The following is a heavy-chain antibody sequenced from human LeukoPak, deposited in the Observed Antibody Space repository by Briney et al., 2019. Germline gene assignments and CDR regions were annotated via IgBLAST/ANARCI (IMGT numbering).Heavy chain of an antibody. D-gene: IGHD1-14*01. CDR1: GYTFTGYV. CDR2: IKLNSGAT. V-gene: IGHV1-2*02. CDR3: ARDLSTTSNWEFDY. Sequence: ASVEASCKTSGYTFTGYVMHWVRQAPGQGLEWMGWIKLNSGATMYAQKFQGRVTMTRITSISTAYMEVSRLRSDDTAVYYCARDLSTTSNWEFDYWDQGTLVTVSS. J-gene: IGHJ4*02.